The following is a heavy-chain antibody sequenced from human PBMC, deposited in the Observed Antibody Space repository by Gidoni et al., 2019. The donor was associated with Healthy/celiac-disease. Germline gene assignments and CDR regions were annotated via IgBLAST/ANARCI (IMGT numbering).Heavy chain of an antibody. CDR2: IYHSGST. CDR1: GYSLSRGYY. Sequence: QVQLQESGPGLVKPSETLSLTSAASGYSLSRGYYWGWIRQPPGKGLEWIGSIYHSGSTYYNPSLKSRVTISVDTSKNQFSLKLSSVTAADTAVYYCAREVGIAAASYGMDVWGQGTTVTVSS. J-gene: IGHJ6*02. D-gene: IGHD6-13*01. CDR3: AREVGIAAASYGMDV. V-gene: IGHV4-38-2*02.